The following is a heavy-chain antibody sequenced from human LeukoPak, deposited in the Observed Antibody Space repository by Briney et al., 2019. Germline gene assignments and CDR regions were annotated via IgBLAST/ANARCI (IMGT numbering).Heavy chain of an antibody. D-gene: IGHD3-9*01. CDR2: IYYSGST. CDR3: AGEILTRFDC. Sequence: PSQTLSLTCTVSGGSISNGGYYWRWIRQHPGKGLEWIVYIYYSGSTYYNPSLKSRVTISVYTPKNQFSLKLSSVTAADPAVYYSAGEILTRFDCWGQGTLVTVSS. CDR1: GGSISNGGYY. V-gene: IGHV4-31*03. J-gene: IGHJ4*02.